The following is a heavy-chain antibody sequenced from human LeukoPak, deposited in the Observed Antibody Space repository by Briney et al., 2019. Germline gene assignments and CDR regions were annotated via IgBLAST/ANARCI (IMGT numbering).Heavy chain of an antibody. V-gene: IGHV3-48*03. D-gene: IGHD1-26*01. J-gene: IGHJ6*04. CDR2: ISSSGGSI. Sequence: GGSLRLSCAASGFTFSSYEMNWVRQAPGKGLEWVSYISSSGGSIYYADSVKGRFTISRDNAKNSLYLQMNSLRAEDTAVYYCARELVELRYFPEDVWGKGTTVTVSS. CDR3: ARELVELRYFPEDV. CDR1: GFTFSSYE.